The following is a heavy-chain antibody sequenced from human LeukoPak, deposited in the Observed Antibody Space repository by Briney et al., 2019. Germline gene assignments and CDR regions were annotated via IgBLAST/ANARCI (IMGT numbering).Heavy chain of an antibody. D-gene: IGHD1-26*01. CDR2: IYYTGST. CDR1: GASISGSGYY. Sequence: EPSETLSLTCAVSGASISGSGYYLGWIRRPPGKGLEWIGNIYYTGSTYYNASLQSRVTISIDTSKNQFSLRLNSVTAADTAMYYCVQSGGYGLLDYWGQGTLVTVSS. J-gene: IGHJ4*02. CDR3: VQSGGYGLLDY. V-gene: IGHV4-39*01.